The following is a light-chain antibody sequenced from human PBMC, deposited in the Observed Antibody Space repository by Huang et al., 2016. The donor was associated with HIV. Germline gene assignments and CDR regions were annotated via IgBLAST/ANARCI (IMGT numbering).Light chain of an antibody. Sequence: EIVMTQSPATLSGSPGERATLSCRASQSVSSNLAWYQQKPGQAPRLLIYGASTRATGIPARFSGSGSGTEFTLTISSLQSEDFAVYYCQQYNNWPPLITFGGGTKVEIK. CDR2: GAS. J-gene: IGKJ4*01. CDR1: QSVSSN. CDR3: QQYNNWPPLIT. V-gene: IGKV3-15*01.